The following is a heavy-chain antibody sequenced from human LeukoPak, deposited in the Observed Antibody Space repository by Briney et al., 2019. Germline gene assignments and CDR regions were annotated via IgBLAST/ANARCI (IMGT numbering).Heavy chain of an antibody. V-gene: IGHV3-30-3*01. J-gene: IGHJ4*02. Sequence: GGSLRLSCAASRFTFTIYAIHWVRQAPGKGLEWVAVTDGSNTFYADSVKGRFSLSSDNSKNTLYLQMNSLRAEDTAVYYCAKDLIAGPPDYFDYWGQGTLVTVSS. CDR2: TDGSNT. CDR1: RFTFTIYA. CDR3: AKDLIAGPPDYFDY. D-gene: IGHD1-14*01.